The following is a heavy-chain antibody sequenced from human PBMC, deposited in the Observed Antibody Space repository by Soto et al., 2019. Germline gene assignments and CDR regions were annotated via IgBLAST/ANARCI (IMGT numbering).Heavy chain of an antibody. Sequence: QLQLQESGSGLVKPSQTLSLTCAGSGGSISSGGYSWSWIRQPPGQGLEWIGYIYHSGSTSYNPSLQGRGTISEDRSKNQFSLKLRSVTAADTAVYYCARAGGLGAVAVDYWGQGTLVTVSS. V-gene: IGHV4-30-2*01. D-gene: IGHD6-19*01. J-gene: IGHJ4*02. CDR1: GGSISSGGYS. CDR3: ARAGGLGAVAVDY. CDR2: IYHSGST.